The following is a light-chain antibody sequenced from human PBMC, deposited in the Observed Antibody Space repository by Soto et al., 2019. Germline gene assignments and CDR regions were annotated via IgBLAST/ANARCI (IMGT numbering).Light chain of an antibody. CDR1: QSIGDT. V-gene: IGKV3-15*01. CDR3: QQRSNWPPIT. J-gene: IGKJ5*01. Sequence: EIVMTQSPATLSVSPGGRATLSCRASQSIGDTLAWYQLKPGQAPRLLIYGASSRVTGFPARFSGSGSGTDFTLTIRSLEPEDFAVYYCQQRSNWPPITFGQGTRLEIK. CDR2: GAS.